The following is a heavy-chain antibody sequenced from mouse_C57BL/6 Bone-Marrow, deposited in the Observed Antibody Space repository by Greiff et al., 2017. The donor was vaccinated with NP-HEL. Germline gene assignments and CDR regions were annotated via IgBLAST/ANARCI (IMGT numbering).Heavy chain of an antibody. CDR1: GYSFTGYY. V-gene: IGHV1-42*01. J-gene: IGHJ2*01. CDR2: INPSTGGT. D-gene: IGHD2-4*01. CDR3: ATYDYGY. Sequence: DVQLQESGPELVKPGASVKISCKASGYSFTGYYMNWVKQSPEKSLEWIGEINPSTGGTTYNQKFKAKATLTVDKSSSTAYMQLKSLTSEDSAVYYCATYDYGYWGQGTTLTVSS.